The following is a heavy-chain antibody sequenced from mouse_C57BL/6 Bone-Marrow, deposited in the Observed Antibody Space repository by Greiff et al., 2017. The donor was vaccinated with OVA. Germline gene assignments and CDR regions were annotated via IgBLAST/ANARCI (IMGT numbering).Heavy chain of an antibody. V-gene: IGHV5-12*01. CDR3: ARHGNYSWYFDV. J-gene: IGHJ1*03. CDR1: GFTFSDYY. Sequence: EVKVVESGGGLVQPGGSLKLSCAASGFTFSDYYMYWVRQTPEKRLEWVAYISNGGGSTYYPDTVKGRFTISRDNAKNTLYLQMSRLKSEDTAMYYCARHGNYSWYFDVWGTGTTVTVSS. D-gene: IGHD2-1*01. CDR2: ISNGGGST.